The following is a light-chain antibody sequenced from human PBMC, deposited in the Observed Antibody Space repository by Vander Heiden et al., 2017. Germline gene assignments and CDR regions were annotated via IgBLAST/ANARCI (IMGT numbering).Light chain of an antibody. CDR3: QAWDSSLYV. CDR2: QDS. Sequence: SYERTQQPSVSVSPGQTASITCSGDKLGDKYACWYQQKPGQSPVLVIYQDSKRPSGIPERFSGSNSGNTATLTISGTQAMDEADYYCQAWDSSLYVFGTGTKVTVL. J-gene: IGLJ1*01. CDR1: KLGDKY. V-gene: IGLV3-1*01.